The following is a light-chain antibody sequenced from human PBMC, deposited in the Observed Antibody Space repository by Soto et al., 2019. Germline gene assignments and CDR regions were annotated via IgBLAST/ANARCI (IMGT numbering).Light chain of an antibody. CDR3: QQRSSWPLT. CDR2: GAS. V-gene: IGKV3D-20*02. CDR1: QSVSSSY. Sequence: EIVLTQSPGTLSLSPGERATLSCRASQSVSSSYLAWYQQKPGQAPRLLIYGASNRATGIPARFSGSGSGTDFTLTISSLEPEDFAVYFCQQRSSWPLTFGGGTKVDIK. J-gene: IGKJ4*02.